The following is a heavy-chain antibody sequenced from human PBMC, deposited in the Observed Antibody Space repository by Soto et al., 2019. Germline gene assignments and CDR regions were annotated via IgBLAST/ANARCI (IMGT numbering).Heavy chain of an antibody. Sequence: EVHLLESGGGLEQPGGSLRLSCAASGFSFSNYAMHWVRQAPGKGLEWVSAISGGGSTTYYADSVKGRFTISRDNSKNAPYLQKNGQRAHSTAVYVWAKFGPAVIRFLEWANPRGGFDYWGQGTLVTVSS. D-gene: IGHD3-3*01. V-gene: IGHV3-23*01. J-gene: IGHJ4*02. CDR1: GFSFSNYA. CDR2: ISGGGSTT. CDR3: AKFGPAVIRFLEWANPRGGFDY.